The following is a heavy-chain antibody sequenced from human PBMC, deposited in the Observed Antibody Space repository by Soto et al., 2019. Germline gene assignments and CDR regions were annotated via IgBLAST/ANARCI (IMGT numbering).Heavy chain of an antibody. J-gene: IGHJ4*02. CDR1: DFDFSSYG. CDR2: SSYDGRET. D-gene: IGHD3-10*01. CDR3: ARDSGWPILNFDN. V-gene: IGHV3-30*03. Sequence: GGSLRLSCAASDFDFSSYGIHWVRQAPGKGLEWVAASSYDGRETFYADSAKGRFTVPKEMSKNTAFLQMNALRHEDTAVYFCARDSGWPILNFDNWGQGTPVTVSS.